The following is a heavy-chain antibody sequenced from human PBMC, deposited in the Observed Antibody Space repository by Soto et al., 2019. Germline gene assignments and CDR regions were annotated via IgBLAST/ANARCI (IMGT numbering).Heavy chain of an antibody. CDR3: ARVAAAGTFHYYYYMDV. D-gene: IGHD6-13*01. V-gene: IGHV3-21*01. CDR1: GFTFSSYS. CDR2: ISSSSSYI. Sequence: EVQLVESGGGLVKHGGSLRLSCAASGFTFSSYSMNWVRQAPGKGLEWVSSISSSSSYIYYADSVKGRSTISRDNATNSLYLQMNSLRAEDTSVYYCARVAAAGTFHYYYYMDVLVKRATVTVSS. J-gene: IGHJ6*03.